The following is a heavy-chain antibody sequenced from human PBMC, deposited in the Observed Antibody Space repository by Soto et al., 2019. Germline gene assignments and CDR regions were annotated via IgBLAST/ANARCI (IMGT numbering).Heavy chain of an antibody. Sequence: SETLSLTCAVSCYSISSGYYWGWIRQPPGKGLEWIGSIYHSGSTYYNPSLKSRVTISVDTSKNQFSLKLSSVTAADTAVYYCARVCSSTSCYGSLFFDYWGQGTLVTVSS. CDR2: IYHSGST. V-gene: IGHV4-38-2*01. CDR1: CYSISSGYY. CDR3: ARVCSSTSCYGSLFFDY. D-gene: IGHD2-2*01. J-gene: IGHJ4*02.